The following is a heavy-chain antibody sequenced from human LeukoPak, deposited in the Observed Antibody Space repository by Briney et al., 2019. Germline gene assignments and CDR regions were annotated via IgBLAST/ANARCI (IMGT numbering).Heavy chain of an antibody. CDR3: ARPRYYYDSSGYSAGRAFDI. J-gene: IGHJ3*02. V-gene: IGHV4-59*08. CDR2: IHYSGST. CDR1: GGSISSSY. Sequence: SETLSLTCTVSGGSISSSYWSWIRQPPGKGLEWIGYIHYSGSTNYNPSLKSRATISVDTSKAHFSLKLSSATAADTAVYCCARPRYYYDSSGYSAGRAFDIWGQGTMVTVSS. D-gene: IGHD3-22*01.